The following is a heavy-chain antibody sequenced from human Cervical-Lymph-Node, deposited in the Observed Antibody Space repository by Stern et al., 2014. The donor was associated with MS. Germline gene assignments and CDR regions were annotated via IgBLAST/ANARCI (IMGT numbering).Heavy chain of an antibody. J-gene: IGHJ6*02. V-gene: IGHV2-70*20. CDR2: VDWDDDK. CDR3: ARIRRAPYAYYSLDI. CDR1: GFSLSAAGMC. D-gene: IGHD3-16*01. Sequence: QVPLRESGPALVKPTQTLTLTCTFSGFSLSAAGMCVTWVRQPPGKALEWLALVDWDDDKYYRTSLKTRLTISKDTSKNQVVLTMANVDPVDTATYYCARIRRAPYAYYSLDIWGQGTTVTVSS.